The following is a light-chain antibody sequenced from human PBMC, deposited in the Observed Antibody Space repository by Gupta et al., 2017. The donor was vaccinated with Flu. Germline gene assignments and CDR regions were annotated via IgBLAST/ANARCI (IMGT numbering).Light chain of an antibody. J-gene: IGKJ3*01. Sequence: EIVMTQSPATLSVSPGERVTLSCRASQSVSSNLAWYQQKFGQAPRLLIYGASTRATGIPVRFSGSGSGTEFTLTISSLQSEDFAVYYCQQYNNWPPFTFGPGTKVDIK. V-gene: IGKV3-15*01. CDR1: QSVSSN. CDR2: GAS. CDR3: QQYNNWPPFT.